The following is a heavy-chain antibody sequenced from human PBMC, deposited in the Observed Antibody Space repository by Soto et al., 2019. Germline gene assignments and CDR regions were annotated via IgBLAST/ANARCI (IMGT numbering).Heavy chain of an antibody. CDR1: GFTFNDYT. CDR2: LTGGGTNP. J-gene: IGHJ4*02. CDR3: AKGADRASLDC. D-gene: IGHD1-26*01. Sequence: EVQLLESGGMLVQPGGSLRLSCAASGFTFNDYTMNWVRQAPGKGLEWVSRLTGGGTNPSYADSVKGRFTISRDNSRNTLYLYMDSLRVDDTAIYYCAKGADRASLDCWGQGTLVTVSS. V-gene: IGHV3-23*01.